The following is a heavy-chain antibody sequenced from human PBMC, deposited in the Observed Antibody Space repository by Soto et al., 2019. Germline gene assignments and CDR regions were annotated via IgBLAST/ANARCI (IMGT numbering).Heavy chain of an antibody. D-gene: IGHD3-22*01. CDR2: IYYSGST. V-gene: IGHV4-59*01. J-gene: IGHJ3*02. Sequence: SETLSLTCTVSGGSISSYYWSWIRQPPGKGLEYIGYIYYSGSTNSNPSLKSRVSISVDTSKNQFSLKLSSVTAADTAVYYCTRGYQGSGYIAFDIWGQGTMVTVSS. CDR3: TRGYQGSGYIAFDI. CDR1: GGSISSYY.